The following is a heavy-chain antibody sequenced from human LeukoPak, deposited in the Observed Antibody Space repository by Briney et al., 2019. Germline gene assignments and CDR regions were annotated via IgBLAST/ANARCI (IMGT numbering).Heavy chain of an antibody. CDR1: GFTFSSYS. CDR3: ATTGQQWLVRY. V-gene: IGHV3-21*04. CDR2: ISGSGGST. D-gene: IGHD6-19*01. Sequence: GGSLRLSCAASGFTFSSYSMNWVRQAPGKGLEWVSAISGSGGSTYYADSVKGRFTISRDNAKNSLYLQMNSLRAEDTAVYYCATTGQQWLVRYWGQGTLVTVSS. J-gene: IGHJ4*02.